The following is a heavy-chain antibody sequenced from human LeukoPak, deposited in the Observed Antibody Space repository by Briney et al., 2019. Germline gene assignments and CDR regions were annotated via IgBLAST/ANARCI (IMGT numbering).Heavy chain of an antibody. V-gene: IGHV4-34*01. Sequence: SETLSLTCAVYGGSFSGYYWSWIRQPPGKGLEWIGEINHSGSTNYNPSLKSRVTISVDTSKNQFSLKLSSVTAADTAVYYCARRCRSLYYMDVWGKGTTVTVSS. CDR1: GGSFSGYY. CDR2: INHSGST. J-gene: IGHJ6*03. D-gene: IGHD2-8*01. CDR3: ARRCRSLYYMDV.